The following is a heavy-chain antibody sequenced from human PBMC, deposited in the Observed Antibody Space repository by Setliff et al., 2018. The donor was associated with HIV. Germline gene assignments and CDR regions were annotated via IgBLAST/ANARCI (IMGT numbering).Heavy chain of an antibody. J-gene: IGHJ3*02. CDR3: ARDFERYSSPAWSFDI. CDR2: IIPMFGTA. CDR1: GDTFSSYA. V-gene: IGHV1-69*13. Sequence: SVKVSCKASGDTFSSYAISWVRQAPGQGLEWMGRIIPMFGTANYAQKFQGRVTITADESTSTAYMELSSLRSEDTAVYYCARDFERYSSPAWSFDIWGQGTMVTVSS. D-gene: IGHD6-19*01.